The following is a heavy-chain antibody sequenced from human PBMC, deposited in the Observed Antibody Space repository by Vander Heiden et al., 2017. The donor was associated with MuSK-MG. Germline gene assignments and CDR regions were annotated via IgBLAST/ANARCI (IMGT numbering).Heavy chain of an antibody. CDR2: IRVSVGTT. CDR1: GFIFSNSA. CDR3: AKGTGDSSIFDS. V-gene: IGHV3-23*01. D-gene: IGHD2-21*02. Sequence: EVQLLESGGGLVQPGGSLRLSCAASGFIFSNSAMTWVRQAPGKGLEWVSNIRVSVGTTYYADSVRGRFTISRDNSKNMVYLQMSSLRADDTAIYYCAKGTGDSSIFDSWGQGTLVTVSS. J-gene: IGHJ4*02.